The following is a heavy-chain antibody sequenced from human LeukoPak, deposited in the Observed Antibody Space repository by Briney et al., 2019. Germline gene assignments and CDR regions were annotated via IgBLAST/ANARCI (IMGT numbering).Heavy chain of an antibody. CDR2: IYNYGGST. J-gene: IGHJ5*02. V-gene: IGHV4-59*08. CDR1: GGSISSYY. CDR3: ARQTNWFDV. Sequence: SKTLSLTCTVSGGSISSYYWSWVRQPPGKGLEWIGYIYNYGGSTKYNPSLESRVTISLDMSKNQFSLKLSSVTAADTAVYYCARQTNWFDVWGQGTLVTVSS.